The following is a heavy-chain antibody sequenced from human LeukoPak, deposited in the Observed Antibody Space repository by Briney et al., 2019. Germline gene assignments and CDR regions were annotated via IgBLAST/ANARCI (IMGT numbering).Heavy chain of an antibody. V-gene: IGHV1-46*01. CDR2: INPSGGST. Sequence: GASVKVSCKASGYTFTRYYMHWVRQTPGQGREWMCIINPSGGSTSYAQKFQGRVTMTRDTSTSTVYMELSSLRSEDTAVYYCARDQRTHRYSFPGYWGQGTLVTVSS. D-gene: IGHD2-2*02. CDR3: ARDQRTHRYSFPGY. J-gene: IGHJ4*02. CDR1: GYTFTRYY.